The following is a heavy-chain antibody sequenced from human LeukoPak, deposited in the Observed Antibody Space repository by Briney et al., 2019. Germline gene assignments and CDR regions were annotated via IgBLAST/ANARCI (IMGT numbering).Heavy chain of an antibody. J-gene: IGHJ4*02. CDR2: IGGSGGNT. Sequence: PGGSLRLSCAASGFSFGMSWVRQAPGQGLEWVSAIGGSGGNTYYADSVKGRFTISRDNSKNTLYLQMNSLRAEDTAVYYCASRINMIVANYWGQGTLVTVSS. V-gene: IGHV3-23*01. CDR1: GFSFG. CDR3: ASRINMIVANY. D-gene: IGHD3-22*01.